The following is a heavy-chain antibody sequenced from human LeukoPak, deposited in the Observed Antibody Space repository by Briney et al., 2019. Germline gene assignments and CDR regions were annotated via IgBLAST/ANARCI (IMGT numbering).Heavy chain of an antibody. Sequence: PGGSLRLSCTVSGFTVSINSMSWVRQAPGKGLEWVSFIYSGGNTHYADSVKGRFTISRDYSKNTLYLQMNSLRTEETAVYYCAKGPAMVRGTFDPWGQGTLVTVSS. CDR1: GFTVSINS. V-gene: IGHV3-53*01. CDR3: AKGPAMVRGTFDP. D-gene: IGHD3-10*01. J-gene: IGHJ5*02. CDR2: IYSGGNT.